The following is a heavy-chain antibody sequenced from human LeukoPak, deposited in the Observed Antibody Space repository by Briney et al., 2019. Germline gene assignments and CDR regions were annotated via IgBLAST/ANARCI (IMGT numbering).Heavy chain of an antibody. V-gene: IGHV1-2*02. CDR3: ARDMTPTIAAESWLDP. CDR2: INPNSGGT. D-gene: IGHD6-13*01. CDR1: GFIFTGYN. J-gene: IGHJ5*02. Sequence: VVSVKVSCKTSGFIFTGYNIHWVRQAPGQGLEWMGWINPNSGGTYYTQHFQGRISMTLDTSISTAYMELSSLRSDDTAVYYCARDMTPTIAAESWLDPWGQGTLITVSS.